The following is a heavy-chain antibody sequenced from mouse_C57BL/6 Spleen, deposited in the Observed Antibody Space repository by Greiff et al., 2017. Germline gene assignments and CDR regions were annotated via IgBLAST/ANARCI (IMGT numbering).Heavy chain of an antibody. CDR1: GFTFTSYG. CDR2: IYPRSGNT. Sequence: QVQLKESGAELARPGASVKLSCTASGFTFTSYGISWVNQRTGQGLEWIGEIYPRSGNTYYNETFKGKVTLTADRASSTAYMELRSLTAEDSAVYFCARGEGAMDYWGQGTSVTVSS. V-gene: IGHV1-81*01. J-gene: IGHJ4*01. CDR3: ARGEGAMDY.